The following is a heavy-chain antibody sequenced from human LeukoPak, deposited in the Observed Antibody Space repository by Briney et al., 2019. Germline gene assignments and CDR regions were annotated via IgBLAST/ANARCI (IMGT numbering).Heavy chain of an antibody. CDR1: GGSSSGYY. Sequence: PSETLSLTCAVYGGSSSGYYWSWIRQPPGKGLEWIGEINHSGSTNYNPSLKSRVTISVDTSKNQFSLKLSSVTAADTAVYYCAVGFGELLFDYWGQGTLVTVSS. V-gene: IGHV4-34*01. J-gene: IGHJ4*02. CDR2: INHSGST. D-gene: IGHD3-10*01. CDR3: AVGFGELLFDY.